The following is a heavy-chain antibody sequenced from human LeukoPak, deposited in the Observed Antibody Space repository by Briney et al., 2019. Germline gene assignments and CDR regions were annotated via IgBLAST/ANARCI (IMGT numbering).Heavy chain of an antibody. CDR2: INHSGST. D-gene: IGHD3-3*01. CDR3: ARGWRITIFGGDPILDY. V-gene: IGHV4-34*01. J-gene: IGHJ4*02. Sequence: SETLSLTCAVYGGSFSGYYWSWIRQPPGKGLEWIGEINHSGSTNYNPSLKSRVTISVDTSKNQFSLKLSSVTAADTAVYYCARGWRITIFGGDPILDYWGQGTLVTVSS. CDR1: GGSFSGYY.